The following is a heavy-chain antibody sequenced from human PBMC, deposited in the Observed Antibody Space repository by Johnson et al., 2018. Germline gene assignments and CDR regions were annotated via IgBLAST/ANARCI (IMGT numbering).Heavy chain of an antibody. CDR1: GFTFSSYG. J-gene: IGHJ3*02. CDR3: AKDRGIAAAGSPDYAFDI. D-gene: IGHD6-13*01. Sequence: VQLVETGGGVVQPGRSLRLSCAASGFTFSSYGMHWVRQAPGKGLAWVAVISYDGSNKYYADSVKGRLTISRDNSKNTLYLQMNSLRAEDTAVYYCAKDRGIAAAGSPDYAFDIWGQGTMVTVSS. V-gene: IGHV3-30*18. CDR2: ISYDGSNK.